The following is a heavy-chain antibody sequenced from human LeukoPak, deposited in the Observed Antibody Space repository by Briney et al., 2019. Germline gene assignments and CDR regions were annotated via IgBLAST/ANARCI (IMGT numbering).Heavy chain of an antibody. CDR2: ISSSSSYI. CDR1: GFTFSSYS. D-gene: IGHD1-14*01. J-gene: IGHJ6*03. V-gene: IGHV3-21*01. CDR3: ARREKSGEPRAYYYYYYMDV. Sequence: PGGSLRLSCAASGFTFSSYSMNWVRQAPGKGLEWVSSISSSSSYIYYADSVKGRFTISRDNAKNSLYLQMNSLRAEDTAVYYCARREKSGEPRAYYYYYYMDVWGKGTTVTVSS.